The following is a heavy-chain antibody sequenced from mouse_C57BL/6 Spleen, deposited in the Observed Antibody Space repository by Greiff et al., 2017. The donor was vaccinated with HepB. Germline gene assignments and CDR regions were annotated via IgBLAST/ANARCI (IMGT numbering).Heavy chain of an antibody. CDR3: ERENYGSSYLFAY. D-gene: IGHD1-1*01. J-gene: IGHJ3*01. Sequence: VQLQQSGADLAKPGASVKLSCKASGYTFTSYWMHWVNQRPGQGLEWIGYINPSSGYTKYNQKFKDKATLTADKSSSTAYMQLSSLTYEDSAVYYCERENYGSSYLFAYWGQGTLVTVSA. V-gene: IGHV1-7*01. CDR2: INPSSGYT. CDR1: GYTFTSYW.